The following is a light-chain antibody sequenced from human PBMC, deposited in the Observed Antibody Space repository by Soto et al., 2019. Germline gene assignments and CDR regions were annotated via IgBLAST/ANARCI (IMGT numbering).Light chain of an antibody. Sequence: QSALTQPASVSGSPGQSITISCTGTSSDVGGYNYVSWYQQYPGKAPKLMIYDVSNRPSGVSNRFSGSKSGNTASLTISGLQAEDEADYYCSSYTSSSPYVFGTGTKPTVL. CDR3: SSYTSSSPYV. J-gene: IGLJ1*01. CDR1: SSDVGGYNY. V-gene: IGLV2-14*01. CDR2: DVS.